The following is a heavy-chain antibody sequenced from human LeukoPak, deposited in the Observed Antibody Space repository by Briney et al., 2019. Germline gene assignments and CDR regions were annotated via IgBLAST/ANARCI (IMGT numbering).Heavy chain of an antibody. Sequence: PSETLSLTCTVSGGSISTYYWSWIRQPPGKGLEWIGYIYYSGSSNHNPSLKSRVTISVDTSKSQFSLKLSSVTAADTAVYYCASRGGSSWYFDYWGQGTLVTVSS. V-gene: IGHV4-59*08. J-gene: IGHJ4*02. CDR2: IYYSGSS. CDR3: ASRGGSSWYFDY. CDR1: GGSISTYY. D-gene: IGHD6-13*01.